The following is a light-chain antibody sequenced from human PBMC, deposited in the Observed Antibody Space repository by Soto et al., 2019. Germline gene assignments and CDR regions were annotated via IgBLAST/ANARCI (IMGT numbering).Light chain of an antibody. CDR1: SSNIESNT. J-gene: IGLJ1*01. CDR3: AAWDDSLNGFV. Sequence: QSVLTQPPSASGAPGQRVTISCSGSSSNIESNTVNWYQQLPGTAPKLLMYSNSHRPSGVPDRFSGSKSGTSASLAISGLQSEDEADYYCAAWDDSLNGFVFGTGTKLTVL. V-gene: IGLV1-44*01. CDR2: SNS.